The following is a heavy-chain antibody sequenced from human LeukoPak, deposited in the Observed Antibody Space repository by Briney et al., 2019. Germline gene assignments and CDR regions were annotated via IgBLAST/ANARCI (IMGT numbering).Heavy chain of an antibody. J-gene: IGHJ4*02. Sequence: GGSLRLSCAASGFTVSSNYMSWVRQAPGKGLEWVSVIYSGGSTYYADSVKGRFTISRDNSKNTLYLQMNSLRAEDTAVYYCAGESGYYPKPHDYWGQGTLVTVSS. CDR2: IYSGGST. CDR3: AGESGYYPKPHDY. D-gene: IGHD3-3*01. V-gene: IGHV3-53*01. CDR1: GFTVSSNY.